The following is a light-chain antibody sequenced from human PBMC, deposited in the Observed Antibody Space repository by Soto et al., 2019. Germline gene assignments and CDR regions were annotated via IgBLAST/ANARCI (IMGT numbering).Light chain of an antibody. J-gene: IGLJ3*02. CDR1: SSDVGSYNL. V-gene: IGLV2-23*01. CDR3: FSYAGSSTFWV. Sequence: QSALTQPGSVSGSPGQTITISCTGTSSDVGSYNLVSWYQQHPGKAPKLMIYEGSKRPSGVSNRFSGSKSGNTASLTISGLQAEDEADYYCFSYAGSSTFWVFGGGTEVTVL. CDR2: EGS.